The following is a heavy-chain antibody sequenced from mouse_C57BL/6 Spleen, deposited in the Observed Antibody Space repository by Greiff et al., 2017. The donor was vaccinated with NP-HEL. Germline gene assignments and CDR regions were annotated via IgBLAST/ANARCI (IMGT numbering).Heavy chain of an antibody. Sequence: QVQLKQSGAELVKPGASVKISCKASGYAFSSYWMNWVKQRPGKGLEWIGQIYPGDGDTNYNGKFKGKATLTADKSSSTAYMQLSSLTSEDSAVYFCARDPLLLRWYFDYWGQGTTLTVSS. J-gene: IGHJ2*01. CDR1: GYAFSSYW. D-gene: IGHD1-1*01. V-gene: IGHV1-80*01. CDR3: ARDPLLLRWYFDY. CDR2: IYPGDGDT.